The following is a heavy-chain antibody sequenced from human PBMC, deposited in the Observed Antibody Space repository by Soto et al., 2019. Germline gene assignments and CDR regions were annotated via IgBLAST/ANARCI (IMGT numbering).Heavy chain of an antibody. CDR1: GFTFSDYY. CDR2: ISSSSDYT. CDR3: ARGGVRGTTSRGQVYN. Sequence: QVQAVESGGGLVKPGGSLRLSCAASGFTFSDYYMNWIRQAPGKGLEWVSYISSSSDYTKYADSVKGRFTISRDNAKSSLYLQMNSLRAEDTAVYYCARGGVRGTTSRGQVYNWGQGTLVTVSS. J-gene: IGHJ4*02. V-gene: IGHV3-11*06. D-gene: IGHD1-7*01.